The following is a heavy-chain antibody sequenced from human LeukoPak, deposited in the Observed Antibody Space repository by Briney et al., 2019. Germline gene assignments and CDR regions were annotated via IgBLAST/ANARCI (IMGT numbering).Heavy chain of an antibody. D-gene: IGHD6-6*01. CDR1: GGTFSSYA. J-gene: IGHJ6*03. CDR2: IIPIFRPA. Sequence: ASVKVSCKASGGTFSSYAISWVRQAPGQGVEWMGGIIPIFRPANYAQTFHRRVTITADESTRTAYMELSSLRSEDTAVYYCARDGSSSSEDYYYYYMDVWGKGTTVTVSS. V-gene: IGHV1-69*13. CDR3: ARDGSSSSEDYYYYYMDV.